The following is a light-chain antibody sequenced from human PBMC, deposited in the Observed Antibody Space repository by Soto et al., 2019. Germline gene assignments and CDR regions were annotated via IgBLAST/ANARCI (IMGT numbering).Light chain of an antibody. Sequence: DIQMTQSPSTLSGSVGDRVTITCRASQTISSWLAWYQQKPGKAPKLLIYKASTLKSGVPSRFSGSGSGTDFTLSITSLQTEDFVTYYCQQINTYPVTFGGGTKV. CDR3: QQINTYPVT. CDR1: QTISSW. J-gene: IGKJ4*01. CDR2: KAS. V-gene: IGKV1-5*03.